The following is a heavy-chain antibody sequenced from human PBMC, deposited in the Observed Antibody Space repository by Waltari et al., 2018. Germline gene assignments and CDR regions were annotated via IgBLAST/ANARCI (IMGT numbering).Heavy chain of an antibody. V-gene: IGHV5-51*01. CDR1: GYRFSSSW. CDR3: AKGTVIYDV. Sequence: VQLVQSGAEVRRPGESLKISCKTSGYRFSSSWISWVRQSPGKGLGWVASIRPDDSDTKYNPSFQGHVTVAVDKSISATYLQWNSLKASDTATYFCAKGTVIYDVWGPGVLVIVSP. D-gene: IGHD5-12*01. J-gene: IGHJ4*02. CDR2: IRPDDSDT.